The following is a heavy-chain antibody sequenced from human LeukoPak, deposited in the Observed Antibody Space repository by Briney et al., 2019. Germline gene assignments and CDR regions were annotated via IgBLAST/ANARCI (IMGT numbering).Heavy chain of an antibody. J-gene: IGHJ3*02. V-gene: IGHV4-38-2*02. CDR1: GYSISSGYY. Sequence: SETLSLTCTVSGYSISSGYYWGWIRQPPGKGLEWIGSIYHSGSTYYNPSLKSRVTISVDTSKNQFSLKLSSVNAADTAVYYCAGEMATIIRLDAFDIWGPGTMVTVSS. CDR3: AGEMATIIRLDAFDI. CDR2: IYHSGST. D-gene: IGHD5-24*01.